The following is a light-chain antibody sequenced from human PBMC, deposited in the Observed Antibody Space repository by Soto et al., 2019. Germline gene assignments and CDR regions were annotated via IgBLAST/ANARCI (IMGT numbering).Light chain of an antibody. Sequence: QSVLTQPRSVSGSPGQSVTISCTGTSSDVGGYNYVSWYQQHPGKAPNLMIYDVSKRPSGVPDRFSGSKSGNTASLTISGLQAEDEADYYCCSYAGSYTGVFGTGTKLTVL. V-gene: IGLV2-11*01. CDR3: CSYAGSYTGV. J-gene: IGLJ1*01. CDR1: SSDVGGYNY. CDR2: DVS.